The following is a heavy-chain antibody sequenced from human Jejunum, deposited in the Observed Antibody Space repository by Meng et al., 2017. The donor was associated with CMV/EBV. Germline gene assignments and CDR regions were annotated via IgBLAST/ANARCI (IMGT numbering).Heavy chain of an antibody. V-gene: IGHV3-53*01. J-gene: IGHJ6*02. CDR1: SSYQ. CDR3: TSARLEAIRGYFYHHGMDV. Sequence: SSYQMSWVGQAPGRGLEWVSYIYAGAGADYADSVKGRFTISRDNSRNTVYLQMNNLRAEDTAVYYCTSARLEAIRGYFYHHGMDVWGPGTTVTVSS. CDR2: IYAGAGA. D-gene: IGHD1-1*01.